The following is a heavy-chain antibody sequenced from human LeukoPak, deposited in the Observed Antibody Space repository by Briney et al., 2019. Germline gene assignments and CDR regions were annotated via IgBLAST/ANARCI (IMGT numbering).Heavy chain of an antibody. CDR2: ISAYNGNT. CDR1: GYTFTSYG. Sequence: ASVKVSCKASGYTFTSYGISWVRQAPGQGLEWMGWISAYNGNTNYAQKLQGRVTVTTDTSTSTAYMELRSLRSDDTAVYYCARVPPGANWFDPWGQGTLVTVSS. D-gene: IGHD3-10*01. J-gene: IGHJ5*02. CDR3: ARVPPGANWFDP. V-gene: IGHV1-18*04.